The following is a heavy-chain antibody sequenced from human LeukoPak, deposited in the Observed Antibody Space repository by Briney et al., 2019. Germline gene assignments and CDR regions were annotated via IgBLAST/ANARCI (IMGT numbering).Heavy chain of an antibody. CDR2: IKQDGSEK. CDR1: GFTFSSYW. Sequence: PGGSLRLSCAASGFTFSSYWMSWVRQAPGKGLEWVANIKQDGSEKYYVDSVKGRFTISRDNAKNSLYLQMNSLRAEDTAVYSCASFRVEMATVHYFDYWGQGTLVTVSS. V-gene: IGHV3-7*01. D-gene: IGHD5-24*01. CDR3: ASFRVEMATVHYFDY. J-gene: IGHJ4*02.